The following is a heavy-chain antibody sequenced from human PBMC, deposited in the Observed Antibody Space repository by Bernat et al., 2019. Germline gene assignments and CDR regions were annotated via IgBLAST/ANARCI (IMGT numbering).Heavy chain of an antibody. CDR2: IWYDGSNK. CDR1: GFIFSRYG. J-gene: IGHJ5*02. CDR3: ATSSGWNHFGDH. Sequence: QVQLVESGGGVVQPGRSLRLSCAASGFIFSRYGMHWVRQAPGKGLEWVAGIWYDGSNKYYGDSVKGRFTISRDDSKNTLYLQMSSLRAEDTAVYYCATSSGWNHFGDHWGQGTLVSVSS. V-gene: IGHV3-33*01. D-gene: IGHD6-19*01.